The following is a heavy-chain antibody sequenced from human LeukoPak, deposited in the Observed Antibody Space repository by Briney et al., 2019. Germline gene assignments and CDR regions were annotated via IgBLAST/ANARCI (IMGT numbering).Heavy chain of an antibody. CDR1: GFTFSSYW. J-gene: IGHJ4*02. CDR3: ARDSPYSARGQPTDY. Sequence: PGGSLRLSCVASGFTFSSYWMGWVRQSPGKGLEWVANIKQDGSEKYYVDSVKGRFTISRDNSKISLYLQMSRLRAEDTAIYYCARDSPYSARGQPTDYWGQGTLVTVSS. D-gene: IGHD3-10*01. V-gene: IGHV3-7*01. CDR2: IKQDGSEK.